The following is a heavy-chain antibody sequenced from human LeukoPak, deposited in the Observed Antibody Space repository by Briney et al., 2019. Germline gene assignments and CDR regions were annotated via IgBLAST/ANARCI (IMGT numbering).Heavy chain of an antibody. CDR1: GGSISSGSYY. D-gene: IGHD4-17*01. V-gene: IGHV4-61*02. CDR2: IYTSGST. Sequence: SETLSLTCTVSGGSISSGSYYWSWIRQPAGKGLEWIGRIYTSGSTNYNPSLKSRVTISVDTSKNQFSLKLSSVTAADTAVYYCARMDGDYRYYYGMDVWGQGTTVTVSS. J-gene: IGHJ6*02. CDR3: ARMDGDYRYYYGMDV.